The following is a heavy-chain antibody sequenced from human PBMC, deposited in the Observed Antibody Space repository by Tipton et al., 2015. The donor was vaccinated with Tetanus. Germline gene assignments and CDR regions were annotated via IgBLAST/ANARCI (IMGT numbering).Heavy chain of an antibody. CDR2: INQRGT. V-gene: IGHV4-34*01. CDR1: GGSSSSFY. J-gene: IGHJ5*02. D-gene: IGHD6-19*01. CDR3: AILPKHWLAPRGAT. Sequence: TLSLTCAVSGGSSSSFYWSWIRQSPGGGLEWVGEINQRGTTYNPSLKRRATISVDASATQLSLNVTSVTAADTAVYYCAILPKHWLAPRGATWGQRILVTVSS.